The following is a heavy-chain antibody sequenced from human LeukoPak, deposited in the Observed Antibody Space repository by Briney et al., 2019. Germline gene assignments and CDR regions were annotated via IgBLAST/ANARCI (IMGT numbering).Heavy chain of an antibody. CDR1: GYSFTSYW. CDR2: MHPRDSET. V-gene: IGHV5-51*01. D-gene: IGHD6-19*01. J-gene: IGHJ4*02. CDR3: ARVQYSSPLPPFDY. Sequence: GESLKISCKGSGYSFTSYWIAWVRQTPGKGLECMGIMHPRDSETRYGPSFQGQVSMSADKSINTAYLQWNSLKASDTAMYYCARVQYSSPLPPFDYWGQGTLVTVSS.